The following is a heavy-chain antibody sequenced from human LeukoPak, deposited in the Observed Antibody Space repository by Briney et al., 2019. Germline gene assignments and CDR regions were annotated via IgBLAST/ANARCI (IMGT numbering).Heavy chain of an antibody. CDR2: IYPGDSDT. Sequence: GASLQISCKGSGYSFTNYWIAWVRQMPGKGLEWMGIIYPGDSDTRYSPSFQGQVTISADKSISTAYLQWSSLKASDTAMYYCARPGVYGSGTHDAFDIWGQGTRVTVSS. J-gene: IGHJ3*02. V-gene: IGHV5-51*01. D-gene: IGHD3-10*01. CDR3: ARPGVYGSGTHDAFDI. CDR1: GYSFTNYW.